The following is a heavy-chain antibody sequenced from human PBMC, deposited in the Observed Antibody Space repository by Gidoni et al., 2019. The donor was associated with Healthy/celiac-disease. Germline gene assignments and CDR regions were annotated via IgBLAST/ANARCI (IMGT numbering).Heavy chain of an antibody. Sequence: QVQLQQWGAGLLKPSETLSLTCAVYGGSFSGYYWSWIRQPPGKGLEWIGEINHSGSTNYNPSLKSRVTISVDTSKNQFSLKLSSVTAADTAVYYCASRGGGWLQLFRLNTGYFQHWGQGTLVTVSS. J-gene: IGHJ1*01. CDR1: GGSFSGYY. CDR3: ASRGGGWLQLFRLNTGYFQH. D-gene: IGHD5-12*01. CDR2: INHSGST. V-gene: IGHV4-34*01.